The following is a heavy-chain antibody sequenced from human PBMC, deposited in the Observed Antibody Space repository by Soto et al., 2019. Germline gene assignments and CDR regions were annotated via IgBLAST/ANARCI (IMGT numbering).Heavy chain of an antibody. CDR2: IYYSGST. Sequence: PSETLSLTCTVSGGSISSSSYYWGWIRQPPGKGLEWIGSIYYSGSTYYNPSLKSRVTISVDTSKNQFSLKLSSVTAADTAVYYCARHSLMVYTVEFDYWGQGTLVTVSS. V-gene: IGHV4-39*01. CDR1: GGSISSSSYY. J-gene: IGHJ4*02. D-gene: IGHD2-8*01. CDR3: ARHSLMVYTVEFDY.